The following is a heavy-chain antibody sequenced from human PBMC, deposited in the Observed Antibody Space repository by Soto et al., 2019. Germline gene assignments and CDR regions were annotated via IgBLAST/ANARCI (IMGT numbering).Heavy chain of an antibody. Sequence: GRTLRLSCAASGFTFSSYAMSCARHAPGKGLEWVSAISGSGGSTYYADSVKGRFTISRDNSKNTLYLQMNSLRAEDTAVYYCAKSPFDYVVYGRAELTYYFAYGGQGSLEHVSS. CDR1: GFTFSSYA. J-gene: IGHJ4*02. CDR2: ISGSGGST. CDR3: AKSPFDYVVYGRAELTYYFAY. V-gene: IGHV3-23*01. D-gene: IGHD3-10*02.